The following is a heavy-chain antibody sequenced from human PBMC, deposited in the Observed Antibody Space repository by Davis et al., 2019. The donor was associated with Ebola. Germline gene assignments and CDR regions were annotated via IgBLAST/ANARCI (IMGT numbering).Heavy chain of an antibody. D-gene: IGHD3-22*01. V-gene: IGHV4-31*03. CDR2: IYYSGST. Sequence: PSETLSLTCTVSGGSISSGGYYWSWIRQHPGKGLEWIGYIYYSGSTYYNPSLKSRVTISVDTSKNQFSLKLSSVTAADTAVYYCARDQHDSSGYYYRGDYYYYYGMDVWGQGTTVTVSS. CDR3: ARDQHDSSGYYYRGDYYYYYGMDV. J-gene: IGHJ6*02. CDR1: GGSISSGGYY.